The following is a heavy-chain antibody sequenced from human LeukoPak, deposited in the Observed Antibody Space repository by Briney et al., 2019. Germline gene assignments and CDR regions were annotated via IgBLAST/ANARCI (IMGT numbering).Heavy chain of an antibody. D-gene: IGHD6-19*01. CDR2: ISSSSSTI. J-gene: IGHJ3*02. CDR1: GFTFSSYA. CDR3: AREGGAIAVADSDAFDI. V-gene: IGHV3-48*02. Sequence: PGRALRLSCAASGFTFSSYAMHWVRQAPGKGLEWVSYISSSSSTIYYADSVKGRFTISRDKAKNSLYVQMNNLRDEDTAVYYCAREGGAIAVADSDAFDIWGQGPMVPVSS.